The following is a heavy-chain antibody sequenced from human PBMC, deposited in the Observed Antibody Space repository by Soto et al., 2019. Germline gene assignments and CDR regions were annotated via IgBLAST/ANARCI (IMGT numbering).Heavy chain of an antibody. CDR1: GESISSSSYY. CDR2: IYYSGRT. Sequence: SETLSLTCIVSGESISSSSYYWGWIRQPPGKGLDWIGSIYYSGRTYYNPSFKSRVTISIDTSKNQFSLKLSSVTATDTAVYYCARQRTTVVTQAYFDHWGQGALVTVSS. D-gene: IGHD2-21*02. CDR3: ARQRTTVVTQAYFDH. J-gene: IGHJ4*02. V-gene: IGHV4-39*01.